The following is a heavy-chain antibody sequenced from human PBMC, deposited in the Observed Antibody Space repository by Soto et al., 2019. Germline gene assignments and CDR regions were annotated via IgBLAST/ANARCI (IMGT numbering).Heavy chain of an antibody. Sequence: SETLSLTCTVSGGSISSGDYYWSWIRQPPGKGLEWIGYIYYSGSTYYNPSLKSRVTISVDTSKNQFSLKLSSVTAADTAVYYCARVAYSNNWFAPWGQGTLVTVSS. V-gene: IGHV4-30-4*01. CDR2: IYYSGST. D-gene: IGHD4-4*01. CDR1: GGSISSGDYY. CDR3: ARVAYSNNWFAP. J-gene: IGHJ5*02.